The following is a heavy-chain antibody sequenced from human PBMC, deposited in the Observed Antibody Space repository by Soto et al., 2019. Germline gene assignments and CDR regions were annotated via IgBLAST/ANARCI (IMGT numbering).Heavy chain of an antibody. CDR3: AKVPASLKTFDY. CDR2: VSGNGAVT. D-gene: IGHD2-2*01. CDR1: GFTFGNYA. J-gene: IGHJ4*02. Sequence: GGSLRLSCAASGFTFGNYAMNWVRQAPGKGLKWVSTVSGNGAVTYYADSVKGRFTISRDNSRSTLYLQMNNLRAEDTAIYFCAKVPASLKTFDYWGQGTLVTVSS. V-gene: IGHV3-23*01.